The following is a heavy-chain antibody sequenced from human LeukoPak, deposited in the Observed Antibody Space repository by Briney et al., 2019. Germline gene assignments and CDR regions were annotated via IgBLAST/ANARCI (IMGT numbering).Heavy chain of an antibody. Sequence: GGSLRLSCAASGFTFSSYSMNWVRQAPGKGLEWVSYISSSSSTIYYADSVKGRFTISRDNSKNTLYLQMNSLRAEDTAVYYCAKDAGIAAALYFQHWGQGTLVTVSS. V-gene: IGHV3-48*01. CDR3: AKDAGIAAALYFQH. CDR1: GFTFSSYS. CDR2: ISSSSSTI. J-gene: IGHJ1*01. D-gene: IGHD6-13*01.